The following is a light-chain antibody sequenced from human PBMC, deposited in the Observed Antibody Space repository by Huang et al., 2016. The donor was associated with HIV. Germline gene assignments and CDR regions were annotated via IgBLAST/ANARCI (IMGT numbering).Light chain of an antibody. CDR2: GAS. CDR3: QQYNNWPPTWT. J-gene: IGKJ1*01. Sequence: EIVMTQSPATLSVSPGERATLSCRASQSVSSNLAWYQQKPGQAPRFLIYGASTRATGIPARVSGSGSGTEFTLTISSLQSEDFAVYYCQQYNNWPPTWTFGQGTKVEIK. CDR1: QSVSSN. V-gene: IGKV3-15*01.